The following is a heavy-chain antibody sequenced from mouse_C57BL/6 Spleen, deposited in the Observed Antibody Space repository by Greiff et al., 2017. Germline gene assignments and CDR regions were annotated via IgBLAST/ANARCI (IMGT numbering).Heavy chain of an antibody. CDR1: GFTFSSYA. J-gene: IGHJ2*01. D-gene: IGHD2-5*01. V-gene: IGHV5-4*03. CDR3: ARRAYYSNYEDY. CDR2: ISDGGSYT. Sequence: EVKVVESGGGLVKPGGSLKLSCAASGFTFSSYAMSWVRQTPEKRLEWVATISDGGSYTYYPDNVKGRFTISRDNAKNNLYLQMSHLKSEDTAMYYCARRAYYSNYEDYWGQGTTLTVSS.